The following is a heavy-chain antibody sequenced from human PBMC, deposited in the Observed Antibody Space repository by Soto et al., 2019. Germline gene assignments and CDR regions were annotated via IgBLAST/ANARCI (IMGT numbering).Heavy chain of an antibody. J-gene: IGHJ4*02. D-gene: IGHD5-12*01. CDR2: ISSSSSTI. CDR3: ARDTRAYGYNSY. CDR1: GFTFSSYS. Sequence: EVQLVESGGGLVQPGGSLRLSCAASGFTFSSYSMNWVRQAPGKGLEWVSYISSSSSTIYYADSVKGRFTIPRDNAKNSLYLQMNSLSDEDTAVYYCARDTRAYGYNSYWGQGTLVTLSS. V-gene: IGHV3-48*02.